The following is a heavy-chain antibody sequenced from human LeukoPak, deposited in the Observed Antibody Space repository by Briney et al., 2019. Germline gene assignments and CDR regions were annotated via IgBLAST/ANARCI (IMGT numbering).Heavy chain of an antibody. CDR3: ARESGGGYYDSSGYYSH. V-gene: IGHV3-23*01. CDR2: ISGSGGST. D-gene: IGHD3-22*01. J-gene: IGHJ4*02. CDR1: GFIFSSYA. Sequence: GGSLRLSCAASGFIFSSYAMSWVRQAPGKGLEWVSAISGSGGSTYYADSVKGRFTFSRDNSKNTLYLQMNSLRAEDTAVYYCARESGGGYYDSSGYYSHWGQGTLVTVSS.